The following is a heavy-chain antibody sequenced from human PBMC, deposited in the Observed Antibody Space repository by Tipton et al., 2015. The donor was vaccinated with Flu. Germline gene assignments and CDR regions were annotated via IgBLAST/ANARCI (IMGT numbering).Heavy chain of an antibody. Sequence: SLRLSCAASGFTFSRYAMTWVRQAPGKGLEWVSAISGGGGGTYYADSVKGRFSISRDNSKNMLYLRMDSLSAEDTAIYYCAKVIPEKVSGPDSWGQGTLVTVSS. CDR3: AKVIPEKVSGPDS. CDR1: GFTFSRYA. D-gene: IGHD5/OR15-5a*01. V-gene: IGHV3-23*01. J-gene: IGHJ4*02. CDR2: ISGGGGGT.